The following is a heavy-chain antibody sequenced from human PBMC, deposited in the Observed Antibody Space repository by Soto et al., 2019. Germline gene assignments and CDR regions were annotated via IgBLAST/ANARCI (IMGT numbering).Heavy chain of an antibody. D-gene: IGHD6-13*01. J-gene: IGHJ4*02. CDR2: ISGSGGTS. CDR3: AKNHGYSSSWYIDW. V-gene: IGHV3-23*01. Sequence: EVQLLESGGGLVQPGGSLRLSCAASGITFSSYAMSWVRQAPGKGLEWVSTISGSGGTSYYADSVKGRFIISRDIYKNTLYLQMNTLRAEDTAVYYCAKNHGYSSSWYIDWWGQGTLVIVSS. CDR1: GITFSSYA.